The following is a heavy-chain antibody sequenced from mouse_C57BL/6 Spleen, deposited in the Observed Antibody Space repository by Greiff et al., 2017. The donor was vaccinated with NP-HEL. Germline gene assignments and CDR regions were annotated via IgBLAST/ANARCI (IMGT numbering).Heavy chain of an antibody. J-gene: IGHJ4*01. CDR3: ARSFMDY. V-gene: IGHV5-17*01. CDR1: GFTFSDYG. CDR2: ISSGSSTI. Sequence: EVKLMESGGGLVKPGGSLKLSCAASGFTFSDYGMHWVRQAPEKGLEWVAYISSGSSTIYYADTVKGRFTISRDNAKNTLFLQMTSLRSEDTAIYYCARSFMDYWGQGTSVTVSS.